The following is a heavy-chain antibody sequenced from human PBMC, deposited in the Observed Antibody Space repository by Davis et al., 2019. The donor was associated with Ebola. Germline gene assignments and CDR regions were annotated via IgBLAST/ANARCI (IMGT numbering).Heavy chain of an antibody. CDR3: AKDRLGSATTVNTHWFDP. V-gene: IGHV3-30*18. CDR2: ITNDGSNE. J-gene: IGHJ5*02. CDR1: GFTFSSFG. D-gene: IGHD4-17*01. Sequence: PGGSLRLSCAASGFTFSSFGMHWVRQAPGKGLERVAIITNDGSNEFYADSVKGRFTISRDNSKNTLYLQMNSLRAEDTAVYYCAKDRLGSATTVNTHWFDPWGQGTLVTVSS.